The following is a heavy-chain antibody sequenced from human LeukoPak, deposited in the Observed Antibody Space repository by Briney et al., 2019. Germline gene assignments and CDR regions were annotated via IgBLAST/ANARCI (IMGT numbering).Heavy chain of an antibody. CDR2: ITNSGTDM. D-gene: IGHD7-27*01. V-gene: IGHV3-11*04. CDR3: GRGHWGIDY. J-gene: IGHJ4*02. Sequence: GGSLRLSCAAPGLTFSDHYMSWFRPAPGKGLEWISYITNSGTDMEYADSVKGRFTISRDNAKNSLFLQMNSLRAEDTAVYFCGRGHWGIDYWGQGTLVTVSS. CDR1: GLTFSDHY.